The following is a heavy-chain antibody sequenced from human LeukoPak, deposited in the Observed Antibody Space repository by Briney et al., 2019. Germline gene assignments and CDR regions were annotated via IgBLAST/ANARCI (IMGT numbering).Heavy chain of an antibody. J-gene: IGHJ4*02. CDR1: GFTFSNYA. V-gene: IGHV3-23*01. CDR3: AKAEDTTLTPPYYFDY. D-gene: IGHD4-17*01. Sequence: PGGSLRLSCAASGFTFSNYAMNWVRQTPGKGLEWVSALSGRGAGSYYADSVKGRFTISRDDSKNTLYLQTASLRAEDTAIYYCAKAEDTTLTPPYYFDYWGQGTLVSVSS. CDR2: LSGRGAGS.